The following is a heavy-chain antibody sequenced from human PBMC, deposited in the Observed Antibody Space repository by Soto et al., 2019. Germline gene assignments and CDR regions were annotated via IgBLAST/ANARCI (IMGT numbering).Heavy chain of an antibody. CDR1: GFTFSSYS. CDR2: ISSSSSTI. J-gene: IGHJ4*02. V-gene: IGHV3-48*02. CDR3: AGDFEGGGSYYGAFDY. D-gene: IGHD1-26*01. Sequence: EVQLVESGGGLVQPGGSLRLSCAASGFTFSSYSMNWVRQAPGKGLEWVSYISSSSSTIYYADSVKGRFTISRDNAKNSVDLQMNRLRDEEPAVYYCAGDFEGGGSYYGAFDYWGQGTLVTVSS.